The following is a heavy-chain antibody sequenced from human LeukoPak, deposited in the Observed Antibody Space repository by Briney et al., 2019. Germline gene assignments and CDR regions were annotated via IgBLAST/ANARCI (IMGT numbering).Heavy chain of an antibody. J-gene: IGHJ4*02. Sequence: ASVKVSCKASGYTFTSYYMHWVRQAPGQGLEWMGIINPSGGSTSYAQKFQGRVTMTTDTSTSTAYMELRSLRSDDTAVYYCAKVRYYSTNGYYFDYWGQGTLVTVSS. CDR3: AKVRYYSTNGYYFDY. V-gene: IGHV1-46*01. CDR2: INPSGGST. D-gene: IGHD1-26*01. CDR1: GYTFTSYY.